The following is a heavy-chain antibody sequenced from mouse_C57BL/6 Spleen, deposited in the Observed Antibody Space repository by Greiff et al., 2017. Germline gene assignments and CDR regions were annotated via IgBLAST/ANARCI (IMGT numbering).Heavy chain of an antibody. CDR1: GYSFTDYN. CDR2: INPNYGTT. V-gene: IGHV1-39*01. CDR3: ARYGYDGMSNAMDY. Sequence: VQLKQSGPELVKPGASVKISCKASGYSFTDYNMNWVKQSNGKSLEWIGVINPNYGTTSYNQKFKGKATLTVDQSSSTDYMQLNSLTSEDSAVYYCARYGYDGMSNAMDYWGQGTSVTVSS. D-gene: IGHD2-2*01. J-gene: IGHJ4*01.